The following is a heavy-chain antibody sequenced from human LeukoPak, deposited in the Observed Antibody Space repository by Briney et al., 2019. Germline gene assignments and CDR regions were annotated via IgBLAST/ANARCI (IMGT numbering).Heavy chain of an antibody. J-gene: IGHJ4*02. CDR2: IYYSGST. CDR3: ARVTGYTIEDYFDY. Sequence: SETLSLTCTVSGGSISSSSYYWGWIRQPPGKGLEWIGYIYYSGSTNYNPSLKSRVTISVKTSKNQFSLKLRSVTAADTAVYYCARVTGYTIEDYFDYWGQGTLVTVSS. D-gene: IGHD3-9*01. V-gene: IGHV4-61*05. CDR1: GGSISSSSYY.